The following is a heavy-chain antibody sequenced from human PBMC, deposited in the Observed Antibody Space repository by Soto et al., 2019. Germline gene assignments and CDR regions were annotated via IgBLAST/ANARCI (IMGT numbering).Heavy chain of an antibody. V-gene: IGHV4-39*01. CDR3: ARRYCSGGSCGEWYFDL. CDR2: IYYSGST. CDR1: GGSISSSSYY. Sequence: PSETLSLTCTVSGGSISSSSYYWGWIRQPPGKGLEWIGSIYYSGSTYYNPSLKSRVTISVDTSKNQFSLKLSSVTAADTAVYNCARRYCSGGSCGEWYFDLWGRGTLVPVSS. D-gene: IGHD2-15*01. J-gene: IGHJ2*01.